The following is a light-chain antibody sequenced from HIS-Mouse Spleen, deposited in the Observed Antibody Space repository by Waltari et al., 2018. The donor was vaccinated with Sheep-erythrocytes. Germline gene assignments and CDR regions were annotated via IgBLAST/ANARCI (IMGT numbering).Light chain of an antibody. CDR3: CSYAGSYNHV. CDR1: SSDFGGYNY. Sequence: QSALTQPRSVSGSPGQSVTISCTGTSSDFGGYNYVSWYQQHPGKAPKLMIYDVSKRPSGVPDRFSGSKSGNTASLTISGLRAEDEADYYCCSYAGSYNHVFATGTKVTVL. CDR2: DVS. V-gene: IGLV2-11*01. J-gene: IGLJ1*01.